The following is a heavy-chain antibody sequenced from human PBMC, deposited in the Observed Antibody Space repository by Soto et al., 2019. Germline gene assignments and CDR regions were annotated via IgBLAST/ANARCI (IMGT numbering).Heavy chain of an antibody. D-gene: IGHD6-6*01. CDR1: HGSLSSGSYS. J-gene: IGHJ6*02. Sequence: SETPSLTRTVPHGSLSSGSYSCSGIRQPPGKGLEWIGYIYNSGGTNYNPSLKSRVTISVDTSKNQFSLKLSSVTAADTAVYYCARVGVRLGRIVARPHADRYKYAMDVWGQGTTVTVSS. CDR2: IYNSGGT. V-gene: IGHV4-61*01. CDR3: ARVGVRLGRIVARPHADRYKYAMDV.